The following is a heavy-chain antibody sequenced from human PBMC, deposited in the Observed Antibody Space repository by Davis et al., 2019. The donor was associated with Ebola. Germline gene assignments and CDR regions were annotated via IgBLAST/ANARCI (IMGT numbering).Heavy chain of an antibody. J-gene: IGHJ4*02. D-gene: IGHD3-22*01. CDR2: ISWNSGTI. V-gene: IGHV3-9*01. CDR3: AKGFLDSTGYYSGFDY. CDR1: GFTFDDYA. Sequence: SLKISCAASGFTFDDYAMHWVRQAPGKGLEWVSGISWNSGTINYADSVKGRFTISRDNAKNSLYLQMNSLRPEDTALYYCAKGFLDSTGYYSGFDYWGQGTLVTVSS.